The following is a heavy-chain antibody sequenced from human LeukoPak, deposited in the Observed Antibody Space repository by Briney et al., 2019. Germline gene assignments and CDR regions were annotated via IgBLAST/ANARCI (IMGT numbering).Heavy chain of an antibody. CDR3: ARYCGGDCYGMDV. CDR2: IKQDGSEK. Sequence: GGSLRLSCTASGFSFSSYWMSWVRQAPGKGLEWVANIKQDGSEKDYVDSAKGRFTISRGNPKNSLHLQMNSLRAEDTAVYYCARYCGGDCYGMDVWGQGTTVTVSS. J-gene: IGHJ6*02. D-gene: IGHD2-21*02. V-gene: IGHV3-7*01. CDR1: GFSFSSYW.